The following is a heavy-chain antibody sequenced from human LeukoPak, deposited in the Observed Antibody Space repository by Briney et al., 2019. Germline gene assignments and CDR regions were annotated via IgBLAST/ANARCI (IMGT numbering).Heavy chain of an antibody. J-gene: IGHJ2*01. CDR1: GGSFSGYY. V-gene: IGHV4-34*01. CDR2: INHSGST. Sequence: SETLSLTCAVYGGSFSGYYWSWIRQPPGKGLEWIGEINHSGSTNYNPSLKSRVTISVDTSKNQFSLKLSSVTAADTAVYYCARVVRGIWYFDLWGRGTLVTVSS. CDR3: ARVVRGIWYFDL.